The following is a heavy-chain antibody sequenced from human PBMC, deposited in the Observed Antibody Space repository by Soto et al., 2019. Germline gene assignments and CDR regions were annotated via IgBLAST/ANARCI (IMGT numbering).Heavy chain of an antibody. CDR1: GFSVGGNH. V-gene: IGHV3-53*01. CDR3: ARGVNDDA. D-gene: IGHD2-8*01. Sequence: EEKLVESGGGLMSPGGSLRLSCAASGFSVGGNHLSWVRQAPGKGLEWVAVIHTSGDAYYTDSVKSRFTISRDNSKNMVYLQMNSLRVGATAMYFCARGVNDDAWGQGTLVTVSS. CDR2: IHTSGDA. J-gene: IGHJ5*02.